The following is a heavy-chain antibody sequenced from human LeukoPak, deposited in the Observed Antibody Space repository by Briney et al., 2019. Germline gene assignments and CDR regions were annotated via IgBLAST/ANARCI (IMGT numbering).Heavy chain of an antibody. CDR3: ARSYYYDSSGYPTAFDY. CDR1: GFTFSGYG. Sequence: GGTLRLSCAASGFTFSGYGMSWVRQAPGKGLEWVSAISGSGGSTYYADSVKGRFTISRDNSKNTLYLQMNSLRAEDTAVYYCARSYYYDSSGYPTAFDYWGQGTLVTVSS. V-gene: IGHV3-23*01. D-gene: IGHD3-22*01. J-gene: IGHJ4*02. CDR2: ISGSGGST.